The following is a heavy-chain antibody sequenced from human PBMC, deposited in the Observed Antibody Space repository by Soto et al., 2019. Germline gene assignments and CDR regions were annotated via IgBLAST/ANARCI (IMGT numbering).Heavy chain of an antibody. CDR3: ACIFSGGYGYGFYYYGMDV. CDR1: GDSISSTTYN. V-gene: IGHV4-39*01. Sequence: SETLSHTSTVSGDSISSTTYNRRSMRHPPGKGLEWIGSIYYSGSTYYNPSLKSRVTISVDTSKNQFSLKLSSVTAADTAVYYCACIFSGGYGYGFYYYGMDVWGQGTTVT. D-gene: IGHD5-18*01. J-gene: IGHJ6*02. CDR2: IYYSGST.